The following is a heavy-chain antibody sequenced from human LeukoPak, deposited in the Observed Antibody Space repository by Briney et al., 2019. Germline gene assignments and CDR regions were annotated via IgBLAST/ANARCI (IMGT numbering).Heavy chain of an antibody. J-gene: IGHJ4*02. CDR2: SSSSGSTI. CDR1: GFTFSSYS. CDR3: ARGSLHSAYGFDY. Sequence: PGGPLRLSCAASGFTFSSYSMNWVRQAPGKGLEWVSHSSSSGSTIYYAGSVKGRFTIARDNAKNSVYLQMNSLRAEDTAVYYCARGSLHSAYGFDYWGQGTLVTVSS. V-gene: IGHV3-48*04. D-gene: IGHD5-12*01.